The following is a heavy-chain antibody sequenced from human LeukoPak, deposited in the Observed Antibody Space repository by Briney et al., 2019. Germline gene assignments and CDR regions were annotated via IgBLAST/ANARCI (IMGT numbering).Heavy chain of an antibody. Sequence: PGGSLRLSCAASGFTFSVHALTWVRQTPAKRLEWVSSINSDSANTDYADSVRGRFTISRDNSKNTLYLQMNSLRAEDTAVYYCAKPMAVAGTLYFDYWGQGTLVTVSS. CDR3: AKPMAVAGTLYFDY. J-gene: IGHJ4*02. CDR1: GFTFSVHA. CDR2: INSDSANT. D-gene: IGHD6-19*01. V-gene: IGHV3-23*01.